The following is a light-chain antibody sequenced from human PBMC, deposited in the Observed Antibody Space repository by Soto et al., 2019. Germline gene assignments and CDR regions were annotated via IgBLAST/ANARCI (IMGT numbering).Light chain of an antibody. CDR2: LYNDGSL. CDR1: IGHSGFA. CDR3: QTWGTVPV. V-gene: IGLV4-69*01. Sequence: QLVLTQSPSASASLGASVTLTCTLNIGHSGFAIAWHQQQPEKGPRVLMKLYNDGSLKKGDGIPDRFSASSSGAERYLTISDLQSDDEADYYCQTWGTVPVFGGGTKVTVL. J-gene: IGLJ2*01.